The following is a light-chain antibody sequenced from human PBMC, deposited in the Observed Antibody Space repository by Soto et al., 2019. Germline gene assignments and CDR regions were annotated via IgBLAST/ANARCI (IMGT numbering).Light chain of an antibody. Sequence: DIVMTQSPDSLAVSLGERXXXNCKSSQSVLYSSNNKNYLAWYQQKPGQPPNLLIYWASTLEYGVPDRFSGSGSGTDFTLTISRLQAEDVAVYYCQQYYNTPLAFGQGTKVEIK. V-gene: IGKV4-1*01. CDR2: WAS. J-gene: IGKJ1*01. CDR1: QSVLYSSNNKNY. CDR3: QQYYNTPLA.